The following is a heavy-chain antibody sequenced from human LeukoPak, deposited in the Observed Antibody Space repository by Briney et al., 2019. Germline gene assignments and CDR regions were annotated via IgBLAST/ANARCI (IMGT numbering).Heavy chain of an antibody. CDR2: IIPILGIA. V-gene: IGHV1-69*04. CDR1: GGTVSSYA. Sequence: SVTLSCMPAGGTVSSYAVSWVRQAPGQGREWMGRIIPILGIATYAQKFEGRGSISADKSASTAYRELSCLRSEGTGVYYCAIGHSYGPFDYWGQGPLVPVPS. J-gene: IGHJ4*02. CDR3: AIGHSYGPFDY. D-gene: IGHD5-18*01.